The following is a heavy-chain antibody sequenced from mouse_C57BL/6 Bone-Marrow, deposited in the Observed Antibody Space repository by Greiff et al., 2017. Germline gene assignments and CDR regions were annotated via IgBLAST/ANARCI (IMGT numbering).Heavy chain of an antibody. D-gene: IGHD2-2*01. V-gene: IGHV1-15*01. Sequence: VNLMESGAELVRPGASVTLSCKASGYTFTDYEMHWVKQTPVHGLEWIGAIDPETGGTAYNQKFKGKAILTADKSSSTAYMELRSLTSEDSAVYYWTRWDYGYDEGSYYAMDYWGQGTSVTVSS. CDR3: TRWDYGYDEGSYYAMDY. J-gene: IGHJ4*01. CDR2: IDPETGGT. CDR1: GYTFTDYE.